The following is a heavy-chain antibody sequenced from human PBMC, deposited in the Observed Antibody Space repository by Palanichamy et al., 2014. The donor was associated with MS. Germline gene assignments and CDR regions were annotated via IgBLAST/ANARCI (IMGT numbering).Heavy chain of an antibody. CDR2: INSDESST. CDR3: AREISRGTNDRYFDY. J-gene: IGHJ4*02. D-gene: IGHD1-1*01. CDR1: GLTFSSYW. Sequence: EVQLVESGGGLVQPGGSLRLSCATSGLTFSSYWMHWVRQAPGKGPVWVSRINSDESSTNYADSVKGRFTISRDHAKNTLYLQMNSLRVEDKAVYYCAREISRGTNDRYFDYWGQGTLVTVSS. V-gene: IGHV3-74*01.